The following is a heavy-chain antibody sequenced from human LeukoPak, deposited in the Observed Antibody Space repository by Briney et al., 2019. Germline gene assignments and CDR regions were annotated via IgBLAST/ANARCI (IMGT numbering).Heavy chain of an antibody. V-gene: IGHV3-21*01. CDR3: ASSDYYDSSGYYADAFDI. J-gene: IGHJ3*02. CDR1: GFTFSSYS. D-gene: IGHD3-22*01. Sequence: GGSLRLSCAASGFTFSSYSMNWVRQAPGKGLEWVSPISSSSSSYIYYADSVKGRFTISRDNAKNSLYLQMNSLRAEDTAVYYCASSDYYDSSGYYADAFDIWGQGTMVTVSS. CDR2: ISSSSSSYI.